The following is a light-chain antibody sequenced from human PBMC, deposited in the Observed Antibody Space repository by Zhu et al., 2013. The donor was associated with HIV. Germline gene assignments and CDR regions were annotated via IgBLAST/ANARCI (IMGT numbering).Light chain of an antibody. CDR3: QKYNSAPXT. CDR1: QGISDS. V-gene: IGKV1-27*01. Sequence: DIQMTQSPSSLSASVGDSVTITCRASQGISDSLAWYQQKPGKVPSLLIYGASTLQSGVSSRFTGSGSGTEFTLTISNLQPEDVATYYCQKYNSAPXTFGPGTNWISN. J-gene: IGKJ3*01. CDR2: GAS.